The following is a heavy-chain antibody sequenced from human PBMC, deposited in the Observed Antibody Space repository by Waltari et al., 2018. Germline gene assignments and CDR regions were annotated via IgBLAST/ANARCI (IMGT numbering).Heavy chain of an antibody. V-gene: IGHV4-34*01. Sequence: QVQLQQWGAGLLRPSDTLSLSCGVQGDTISGYYWSWIRQAPGKGLQWIGQVHHSGTTNYNPSLKNRLNISGDRSKNQIYLRLTSVTAADTGVYYCARGGGFSGHDSHYFDFWGQGDLVTVSS. D-gene: IGHD5-12*01. CDR2: VHHSGTT. CDR3: ARGGGFSGHDSHYFDF. J-gene: IGHJ4*02. CDR1: GDTISGYY.